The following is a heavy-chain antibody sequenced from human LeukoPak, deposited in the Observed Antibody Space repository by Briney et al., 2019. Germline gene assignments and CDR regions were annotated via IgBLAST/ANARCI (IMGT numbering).Heavy chain of an antibody. D-gene: IGHD6-6*01. V-gene: IGHV4-34*01. CDR2: INHSGST. J-gene: IGHJ3*02. CDR1: GGSFSGYY. CDR3: ARTSIAARRANAFDI. Sequence: SESLSLTCAVYGGSFSGYYWRWIRQPPGKGLEWIGEINHSGSTNYNPSLKSRVTISVDRSKNQFSLKLSSVTAADTAVYYCARTSIAARRANAFDIWGQGTMVTVSS.